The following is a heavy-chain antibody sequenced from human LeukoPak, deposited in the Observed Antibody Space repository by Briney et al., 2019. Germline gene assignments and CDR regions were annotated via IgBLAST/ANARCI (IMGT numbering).Heavy chain of an antibody. CDR1: GGSISSGGYS. D-gene: IGHD2/OR15-2a*01. J-gene: IGHJ4*02. CDR3: ATSHNSDFDY. V-gene: IGHV4-30-2*01. Sequence: SETLSLTCAVSGGSISSGGYSWSWIRQPPGKGLEWIGYIYHSGSTYYNPSLKSRVTISVDRSKNQFSPKLSSVTAADTAVYYCATSHNSDFDYWGQGTLVTVSS. CDR2: IYHSGST.